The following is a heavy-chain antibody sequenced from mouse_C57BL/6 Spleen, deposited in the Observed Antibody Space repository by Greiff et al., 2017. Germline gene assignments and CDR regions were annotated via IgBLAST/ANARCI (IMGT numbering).Heavy chain of an antibody. Sequence: VQLQESGPELVKPGASVKISCKASGYAFSSSWMNWVKQRPGKGLEWIGRLDPGDGDTNDNGKFKGKATLTADTSSSTAYMQLSSLTSEDSAVYFCARSTAQATAWFAYWGQGTLVTVSA. V-gene: IGHV1-82*01. D-gene: IGHD3-2*02. CDR2: LDPGDGDT. J-gene: IGHJ3*01. CDR1: GYAFSSSW. CDR3: ARSTAQATAWFAY.